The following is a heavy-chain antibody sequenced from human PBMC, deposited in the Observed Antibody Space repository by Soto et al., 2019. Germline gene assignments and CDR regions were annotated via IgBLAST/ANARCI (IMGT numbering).Heavy chain of an antibody. D-gene: IGHD3-22*01. CDR3: AILGTYYFDNSDNYFDY. CDR2: INAGNGNT. Sequence: ASVKVSCKASGYTLTRYSIHWVRQAPGQRLEWMGWINAGNGNTKFSQKFQGRVTITRDTSASTAYMELRGLRSEDTAVYYCAILGTYYFDNSDNYFDYWGQGTLVTVSS. V-gene: IGHV1-3*01. CDR1: GYTLTRYS. J-gene: IGHJ4*02.